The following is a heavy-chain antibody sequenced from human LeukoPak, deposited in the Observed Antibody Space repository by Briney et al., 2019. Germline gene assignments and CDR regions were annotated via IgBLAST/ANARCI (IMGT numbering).Heavy chain of an antibody. CDR1: GFTFSSYS. CDR2: ISSSSSYI. CDR3: ARDGEIYDSSGYYYFTTSYYYYYMYV. D-gene: IGHD3-22*01. Sequence: GGSLRLSCAASGFTFSSYSMNWVRQAPGKGLEWVSSISSSSSYIYHADSVKGRFTISRDNAKNSLYLQMNSLRAEDTAVYYCARDGEIYDSSGYYYFTTSYYYYYMYVWGKGTTVTVSS. V-gene: IGHV3-21*01. J-gene: IGHJ6*03.